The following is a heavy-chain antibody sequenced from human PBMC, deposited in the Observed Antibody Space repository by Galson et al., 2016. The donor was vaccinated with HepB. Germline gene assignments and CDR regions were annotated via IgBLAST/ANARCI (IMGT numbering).Heavy chain of an antibody. CDR1: GFSFDEYA. Sequence: SLRLSCAASGFSFDEYAIHWVRQAPGKGLEWVSGISWSGDILGYADSVKGRFTISRNNAKNSLHLQMNSLRPEDTALYYCAKVSSRKGGPARNNFDTWGPGNLVTVSS. D-gene: IGHD1-14*01. J-gene: IGHJ4*02. CDR2: ISWSGDIL. CDR3: AKVSSRKGGPARNNFDT. V-gene: IGHV3-9*01.